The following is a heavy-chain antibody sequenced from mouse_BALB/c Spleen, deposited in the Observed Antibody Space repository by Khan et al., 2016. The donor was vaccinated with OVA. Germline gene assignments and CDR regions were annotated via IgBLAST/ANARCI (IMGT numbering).Heavy chain of an antibody. D-gene: IGHD2-10*01. V-gene: IGHV9-3-1*01. CDR1: GYSFTNYG. CDR3: ARPPYFSYTLDH. J-gene: IGHJ4*01. CDR2: INTYTGKP. Sequence: QIPLVQSGPELKKPGETVKISCKASGYSFTNYGMNWVKPSPGKALKWMGWINTYTGKPTYADDFQGRFAFSLETSASTAYLQINNLKHDDTATYCCARPPYFSYTLDHGGQGTSGTVAA.